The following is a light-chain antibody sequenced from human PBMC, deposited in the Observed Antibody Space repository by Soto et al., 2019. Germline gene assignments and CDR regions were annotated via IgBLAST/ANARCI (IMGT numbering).Light chain of an antibody. CDR1: QSISRW. J-gene: IGKJ1*01. V-gene: IGKV1-5*01. Sequence: QRPHSTSSLSATVGDSVTITFRASQSISRWLNWYQQKSGKAPKLLIYDASSLERGVPSRFSGSGSGTDFTLTISSLQPDDFATYYCQQYNSYSWPFGQGT. CDR2: DAS. CDR3: QQYNSYSWP.